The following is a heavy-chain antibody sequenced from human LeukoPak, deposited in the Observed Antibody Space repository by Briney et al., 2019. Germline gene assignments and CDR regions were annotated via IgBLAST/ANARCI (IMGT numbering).Heavy chain of an antibody. D-gene: IGHD3-9*01. Sequence: PSETLSLTCTVSGGSISSYYWSWIRQPPGKGLEWIGSIYHSGSTYYNPSLKSRVTISVDTSKNQFSLKLSSVTAADTAVYYCAREGEDHYDILTGYVFDYWGQGTLVTVSS. CDR2: IYHSGST. J-gene: IGHJ4*02. CDR1: GGSISSYY. V-gene: IGHV4-59*12. CDR3: AREGEDHYDILTGYVFDY.